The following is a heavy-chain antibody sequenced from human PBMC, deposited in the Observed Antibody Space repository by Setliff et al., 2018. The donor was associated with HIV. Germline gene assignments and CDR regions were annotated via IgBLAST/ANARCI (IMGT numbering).Heavy chain of an antibody. D-gene: IGHD6-19*01. CDR2: IYTSGST. Sequence: PSETLSLTCTVSGGSISSGSYYWSWIRQPAGKGLEWIGRIYTSGSTNYKPSLKSRVTIAVDTSKNQFSLKLSSVTAADTAVYYCARGRGIAVAGAGFDYWGQGTLVTVSS. V-gene: IGHV4-61*02. CDR1: GGSISSGSYY. CDR3: ARGRGIAVAGAGFDY. J-gene: IGHJ4*02.